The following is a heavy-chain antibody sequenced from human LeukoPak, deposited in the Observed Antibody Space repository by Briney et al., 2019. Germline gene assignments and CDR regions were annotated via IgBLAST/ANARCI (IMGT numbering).Heavy chain of an antibody. CDR3: ARDVVAALGTWDY. Sequence: PSETLSLTCTVPGGSISSGSYYWSWIRQPAGKGLEWIGHIYTSGRTNYNPSLKSRVTISVDTSKNQFSLKLSSVTAADTAVYYCARDVVAALGTWDYWGQGTLGTVSS. J-gene: IGHJ4*02. V-gene: IGHV4-61*09. CDR1: GGSISSGSYY. CDR2: IYTSGRT. D-gene: IGHD6-13*01.